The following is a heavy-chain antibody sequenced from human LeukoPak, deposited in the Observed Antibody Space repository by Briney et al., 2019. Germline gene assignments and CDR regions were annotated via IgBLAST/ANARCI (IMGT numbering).Heavy chain of an antibody. J-gene: IGHJ4*02. V-gene: IGHV5-10-1*01. CDR2: IDPSDSYT. CDR1: GYSFTSYW. Sequence: GESLMISCKGSGYSFTSYWISWVRQVPGKGLEWMGRIDPSDSYTNYSPSFQGHVTISADKSISTAYLQWSSLKASDTAMYYCARPSYGDYVPFDYWGQGTLVTVSS. D-gene: IGHD4-17*01. CDR3: ARPSYGDYVPFDY.